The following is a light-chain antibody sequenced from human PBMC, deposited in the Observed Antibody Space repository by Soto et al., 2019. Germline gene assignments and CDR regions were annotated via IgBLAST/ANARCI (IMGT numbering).Light chain of an antibody. CDR3: QQYENYWT. CDR1: QSVSRY. J-gene: IGKJ1*01. V-gene: IGKV3-11*01. CDR2: GAS. Sequence: EIVLTPSPATLSLSPGERATLCCRASQSVSRYLAWYQQKPGQAPRLLIYGASSRATGIPDRFSGSGSGTEFTLTISNLQPDDIATYYCQQYENYWTFGQGTKVDIK.